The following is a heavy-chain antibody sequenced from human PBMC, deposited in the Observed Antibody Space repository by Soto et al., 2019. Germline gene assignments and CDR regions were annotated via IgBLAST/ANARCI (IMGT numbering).Heavy chain of an antibody. J-gene: IGHJ4*02. CDR1: GGTFSSYA. V-gene: IGHV1-69*01. D-gene: IGHD5-18*01. CDR3: ARDWYGYGGQPHYFDY. Sequence: QVQLVQSGAEVKKSGSSVKVSCKASGGTFSSYAISWVRQAPGQGLEWMGGIIPIFGTANYAQKFQGRVTITADESTSTAYMELSSLRSEDTAVDYCARDWYGYGGQPHYFDYWGQGTLVTVSS. CDR2: IIPIFGTA.